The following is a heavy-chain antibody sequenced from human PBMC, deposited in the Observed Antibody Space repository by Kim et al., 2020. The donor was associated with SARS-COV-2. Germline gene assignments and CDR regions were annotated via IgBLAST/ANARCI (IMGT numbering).Heavy chain of an antibody. V-gene: IGHV4-34*01. Sequence: WIRQPPGKGLEWIGEINHSGSTNYNPTLKSRVTISVDTSRDQFSVKLSSVTAADTAMYFCARGYRFPDVCPFDIWGQGTLVIVSS. D-gene: IGHD3-3*01. CDR3: ARGYRFPDVCPFDI. J-gene: IGHJ4*02. CDR2: INHSGST.